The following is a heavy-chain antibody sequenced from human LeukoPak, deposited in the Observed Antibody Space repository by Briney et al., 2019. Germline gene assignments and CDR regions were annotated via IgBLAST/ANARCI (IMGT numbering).Heavy chain of an antibody. Sequence: SETLSLTCNVSGGSISGYHWSWIRQPPGKGLEWLGYIYYSGSSNYNPSLKSRVTISVDTSKNQFSLKLSSVTAADTAVYYCARDVVVVPAAIYYYYYMVVWGKGTTVTVSS. D-gene: IGHD2-2*01. J-gene: IGHJ6*03. CDR1: GGSISGYH. CDR2: IYYSGSS. CDR3: ARDVVVVPAAIYYYYYMVV. V-gene: IGHV4-59*12.